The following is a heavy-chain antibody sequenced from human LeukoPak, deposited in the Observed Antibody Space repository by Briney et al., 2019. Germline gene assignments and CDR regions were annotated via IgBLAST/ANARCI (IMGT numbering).Heavy chain of an antibody. D-gene: IGHD1-26*01. J-gene: IGHJ3*02. V-gene: IGHV1-18*01. CDR1: GYTFTSYG. Sequence: ASVKVSCKASGYTFTSYGISWVRQAPGQGLEWMGWINAYNGNTNYAQKLQGRVTMTTDTSTSTAYMELRSLRSDDTAVYYCARDPAQIVGATVRAFDIWGQGTMVTVSS. CDR2: INAYNGNT. CDR3: ARDPAQIVGATVRAFDI.